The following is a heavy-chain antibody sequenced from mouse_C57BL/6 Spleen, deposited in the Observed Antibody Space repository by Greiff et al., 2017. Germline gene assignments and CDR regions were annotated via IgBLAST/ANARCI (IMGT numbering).Heavy chain of an antibody. Sequence: VQVVESGAELARPGASVKMSCKASGYTFTSYTMHWVKQRPGQGLEWIGYINPSSGYTKYNQKFKDKATLTADKSSSTAYMQLSSLTSEDSAVYYCAREDLFDYWGQGTTLTVSS. CDR3: AREDLFDY. J-gene: IGHJ2*01. CDR2: INPSSGYT. CDR1: GYTFTSYT. V-gene: IGHV1-4*01.